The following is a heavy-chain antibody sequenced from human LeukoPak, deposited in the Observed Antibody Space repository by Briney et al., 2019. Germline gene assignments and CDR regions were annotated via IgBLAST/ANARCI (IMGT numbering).Heavy chain of an antibody. V-gene: IGHV3-15*01. CDR2: IKSKTDGGTT. CDR3: TTAYSGYSYGFYYYYYMDV. Sequence: PGGSLRLSCAASGFTFSNAWMSWVRQAPGKGMEWVGRIKSKTDGGTTDYAAPVKGRFTISRDDSKNTLYLQMNSLKTEDTAVYYCTTAYSGYSYGFYYYYYMDVWGKGTTVTVSS. J-gene: IGHJ6*03. D-gene: IGHD5-18*01. CDR1: GFTFSNAW.